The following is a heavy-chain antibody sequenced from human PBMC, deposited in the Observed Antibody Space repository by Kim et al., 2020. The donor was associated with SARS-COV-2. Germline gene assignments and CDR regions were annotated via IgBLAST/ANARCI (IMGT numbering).Heavy chain of an antibody. J-gene: IGHJ4*02. CDR1: GFTFSSYS. D-gene: IGHD3-22*01. V-gene: IGHV3-21*01. CDR3: ARENGPTITLKSFIVYDSSGYYPDY. CDR2: ISSSSSYI. Sequence: GGSLRLSCAASGFTFSSYSMNWVRQAPGKGLEWVSSISSSSSYIYYADSVKGRFTISRDNAKNSLYLQMNSLRAEDTAVYYCARENGPTITLKSFIVYDSSGYYPDYWGQGTLVTVSS.